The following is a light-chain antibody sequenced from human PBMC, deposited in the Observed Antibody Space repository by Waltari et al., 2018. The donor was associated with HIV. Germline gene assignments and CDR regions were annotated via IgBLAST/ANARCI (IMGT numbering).Light chain of an antibody. CDR1: QSVSTY. Sequence: EIVLTQSPASLSLSPGESATLSCRANQSVSTYLAWYQQKPGQAPRPLIYDTFTRATGIPVRFSGSGSGTDFTLTISTLEPEDSAVYFCQQRRSWPRTFGQGTKVEIK. J-gene: IGKJ1*01. V-gene: IGKV3-11*01. CDR2: DTF. CDR3: QQRRSWPRT.